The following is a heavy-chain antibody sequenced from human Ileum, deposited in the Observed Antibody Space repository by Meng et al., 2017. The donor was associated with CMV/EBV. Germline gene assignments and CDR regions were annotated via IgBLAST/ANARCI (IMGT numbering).Heavy chain of an antibody. J-gene: IGHJ4*02. Sequence: QLVDSGGGLCEHGGSLVRYCAASGFTFTTYWMHWVRQATGKGPMGVSYIDSEGSTKYADSVKGRFTISRDNAKNTVYLQMNSLRAEDTAVYYCVILPPGYWGQGTLVTVSS. V-gene: IGHV3-74*03. CDR1: GFTFTTYW. CDR3: VILPPGY. CDR2: IDSEGST. D-gene: IGHD2-21*02.